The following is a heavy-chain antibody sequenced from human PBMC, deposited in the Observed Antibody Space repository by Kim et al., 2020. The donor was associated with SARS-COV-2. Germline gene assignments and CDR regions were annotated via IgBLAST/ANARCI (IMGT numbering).Heavy chain of an antibody. CDR1: GGSISSSSYY. Sequence: SETLSLTCTVSGGSISSSSYYWGWIRQPPGKGLEWIGSIYYSGSTYYNLSLKSRVTISVDTSKNQFSLKLSSVTAADTAVFYCARLYDSSDYYTGLDYWGQGTLVTVSS. CDR3: ARLYDSSDYYTGLDY. J-gene: IGHJ4*02. D-gene: IGHD3-22*01. CDR2: IYYSGST. V-gene: IGHV4-39*01.